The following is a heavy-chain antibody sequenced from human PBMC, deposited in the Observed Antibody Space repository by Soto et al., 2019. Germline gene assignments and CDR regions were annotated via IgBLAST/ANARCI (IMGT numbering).Heavy chain of an antibody. CDR3: ARGLSGWYEVDWFDP. CDR1: GGSFIGYY. D-gene: IGHD6-19*01. V-gene: IGHV4-34*01. CDR2: INHSGST. J-gene: IGHJ5*02. Sequence: SETLSLTCAVYGGSFIGYYWSWIRQPPGKGLEWIGEINHSGSTNYNPSLKSRVTISVDTSKNQFSLKLSSVTAADTAVYYCARGLSGWYEVDWFDPWGQGTLVSVSS.